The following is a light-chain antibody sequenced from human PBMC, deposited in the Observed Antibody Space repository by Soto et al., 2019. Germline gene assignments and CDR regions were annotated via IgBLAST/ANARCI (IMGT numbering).Light chain of an antibody. Sequence: DIQMTQSPSSLSASVGDRVTITCQASQDISNYLNWYQQKPGKAPKLLIYDASNLEKGVPSRFSGSGSGTDFTFTISSLQPEVIATYYCQQYDNLPTFGGGTKVEIK. CDR1: QDISNY. CDR2: DAS. CDR3: QQYDNLPT. J-gene: IGKJ4*01. V-gene: IGKV1-33*01.